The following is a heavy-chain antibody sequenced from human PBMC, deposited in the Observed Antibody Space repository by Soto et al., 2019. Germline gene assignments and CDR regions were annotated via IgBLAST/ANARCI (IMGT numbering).Heavy chain of an antibody. V-gene: IGHV1-46*01. CDR1: GYTFTSYY. J-gene: IGHJ6*02. Sequence: ASVKVSCKASGYTFTSYYMHWVRQAPGQGLEWMGIINPSGGSTSYAQKFQGRVTMSRDTSTSTVYMELSSLRSEDTAVYYCARGDLAITIFGVVIQAPYYYGMDFXGQGTTVTVSS. CDR3: ARGDLAITIFGVVIQAPYYYGMDF. D-gene: IGHD3-3*01. CDR2: INPSGGST.